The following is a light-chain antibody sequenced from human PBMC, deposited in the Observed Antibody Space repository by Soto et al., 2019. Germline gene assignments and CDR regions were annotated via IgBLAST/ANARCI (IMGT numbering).Light chain of an antibody. V-gene: IGLV4-69*01. CDR2: LNIDGSH. Sequence: QPVLTQSPSASASLGASVKLTCTLSSGHSSYAIAWHQQQPEKGPRYLMNLNIDGSHSKGDGIPVRFSGSSSGAERYLTISSLQSEDEADYYCQTWVTGIVVFGGGTKLTVL. CDR3: QTWVTGIVV. CDR1: SGHSSYA. J-gene: IGLJ2*01.